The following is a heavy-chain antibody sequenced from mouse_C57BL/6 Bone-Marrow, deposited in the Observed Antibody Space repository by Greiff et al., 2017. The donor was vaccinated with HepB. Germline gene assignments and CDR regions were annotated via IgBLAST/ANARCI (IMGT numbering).Heavy chain of an antibody. D-gene: IGHD1-1*01. V-gene: IGHV14-4*01. CDR3: TTGCYYGRSYQFAY. J-gene: IGHJ3*01. CDR1: GFNITDDY. Sequence: VQLKQSGAELVRPGASVKLSCTASGFNITDDYMHWVKQRPEQGLEWIGWIDPENGDTEYASKFQGKATITADTSSNTAYLQLSSLTSEDTAVYYCTTGCYYGRSYQFAYWGQGTLVTGSA. CDR2: IDPENGDT.